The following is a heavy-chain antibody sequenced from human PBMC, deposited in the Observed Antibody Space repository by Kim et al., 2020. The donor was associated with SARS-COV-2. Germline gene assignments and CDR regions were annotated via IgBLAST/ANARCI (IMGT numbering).Heavy chain of an antibody. CDR1: GFTFSDYY. CDR2: ISSSSSYT. J-gene: IGHJ6*02. CDR3: ARVGYDYVWGSYRDYYYYYGMDV. D-gene: IGHD3-16*02. Sequence: GGSLRLSCAASGFTFSDYYMSWIRQAPGKGLEWVSYISSSSSYTNSADAVKGRFIISNDNANNPLYLQMNSLRAEDTAVYYCARVGYDYVWGSYRDYYYYYGMDVWGQGTTVTVSS. V-gene: IGHV3-11*05.